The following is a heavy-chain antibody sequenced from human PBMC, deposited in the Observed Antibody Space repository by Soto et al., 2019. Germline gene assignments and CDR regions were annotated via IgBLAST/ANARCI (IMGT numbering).Heavy chain of an antibody. D-gene: IGHD2-2*02. CDR1: GFTFSNYE. CDR2: ISSSVSTT. Sequence: EEQLVESGGGLVQPGGSLRLSCAASGFTFSNYEMNWVRQAPGKGLEWVSYISSSVSTTHYADSVKGRFTISRDNAKKSLYLQINSPRADDTAVYYCARGGYCSSTTGYSFNAFDIWGQGTIITVSS. V-gene: IGHV3-48*03. J-gene: IGHJ3*02. CDR3: ARGGYCSSTTGYSFNAFDI.